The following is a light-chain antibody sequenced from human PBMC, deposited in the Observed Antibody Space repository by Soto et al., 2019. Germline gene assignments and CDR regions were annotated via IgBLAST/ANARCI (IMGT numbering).Light chain of an antibody. CDR2: DAS. J-gene: IGKJ1*01. CDR1: QSVSSY. CDR3: QQRSNWLWT. Sequence: EIVLTQSPATLSLSPGERATLSCRASQSVSSYLAWYQQKPGQAPRLLIYDASNRATGIPARFSGSGSGTAFTLTISSLEPEDFAVYYWQQRSNWLWTFGQGTKVEIK. V-gene: IGKV3-11*01.